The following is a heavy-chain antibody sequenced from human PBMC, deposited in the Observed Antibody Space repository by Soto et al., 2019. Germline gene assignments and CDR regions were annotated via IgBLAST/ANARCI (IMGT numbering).Heavy chain of an antibody. CDR3: ARPVNYYYYYMDV. CDR1: GGSISSSTSY. J-gene: IGHJ6*03. V-gene: IGHV4-39*01. Sequence: SETLSLTCTVSGGSISSSTSYWGWIRQPPGKGLEWIGSINYGGSTYYSPSLKSRVTISADTSKNQFSLKLSSVTAADTAVYYCARPVNYYYYYMDVWGKGTMVTVSS. CDR2: INYGGST.